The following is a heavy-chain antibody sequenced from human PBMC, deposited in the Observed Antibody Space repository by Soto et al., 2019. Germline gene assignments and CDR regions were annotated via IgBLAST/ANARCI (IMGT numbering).Heavy chain of an antibody. J-gene: IGHJ3*02. Sequence: QGQLVESGRDMVQPGRSLRLSCAASGFTFSHYPMHWVRQAPGKGLEWVAAISYDGSDKYYAESLKGRFTISRDNPRNTLYLQLESVTPDDTAVSYCARQLGSRAGPSALGSFDIWGRATMVTGSS. V-gene: IGHV3-30-3*01. CDR2: ISYDGSDK. CDR1: GFTFSHYP. CDR3: ARQLGSRAGPSALGSFDI. D-gene: IGHD2-2*01.